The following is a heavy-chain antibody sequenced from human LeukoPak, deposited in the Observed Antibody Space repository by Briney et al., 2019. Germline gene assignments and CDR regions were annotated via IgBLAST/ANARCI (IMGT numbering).Heavy chain of an antibody. CDR3: ALKDYYFDY. CDR1: GGSFSGYY. CDR2: INHSGST. V-gene: IGHV4-34*01. J-gene: IGHJ4*02. Sequence: SETLSLTCAVYGGSFSGYYWSWIRQPPGKGLEWIGEINHSGSTNYNPSLKSRVTISVDTSKNQFSLKLSSVTAADTAVYYCALKDYYFDYWGQGTLVTVSS.